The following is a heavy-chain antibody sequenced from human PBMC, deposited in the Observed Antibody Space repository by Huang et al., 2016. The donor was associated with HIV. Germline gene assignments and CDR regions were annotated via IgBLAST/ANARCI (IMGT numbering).Heavy chain of an antibody. CDR2: ISKEGSDK. CDR3: AKDQELSSVTGTPAGIFDF. CDR1: GFTFSKYG. Sequence: QVHLVESGGGVVQPGRSLRLSCAASGFTFSKYGMYWVRQAPGKGLGGVARISKEGSDKYDGDSVKGRFIISRDNSRKMLYLQMNSPRAEDTAVYYCAKDQELSSVTGTPAGIFDFWGQGTLVTVSS. D-gene: IGHD6-19*01. J-gene: IGHJ4*02. V-gene: IGHV3-30*18.